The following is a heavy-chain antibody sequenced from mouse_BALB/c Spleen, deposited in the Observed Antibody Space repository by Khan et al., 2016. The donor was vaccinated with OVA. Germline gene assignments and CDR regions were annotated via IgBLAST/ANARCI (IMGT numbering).Heavy chain of an antibody. CDR1: GYTFTDYA. CDR2: ISTYSGNT. V-gene: IGHV1S137*01. Sequence: QIQLVQSGPELVRPGVSVKISCKGSGYTFTDYAMYWVKQSHAKSLEWSGLISTYSGNTNYNQKFKGKATMTVDKSSSTAYMELARLTSEDSAIYCGARPAYDGYYDYWGQGTTLTVSS. CDR3: ARPAYDGYYDY. J-gene: IGHJ2*01. D-gene: IGHD2-3*01.